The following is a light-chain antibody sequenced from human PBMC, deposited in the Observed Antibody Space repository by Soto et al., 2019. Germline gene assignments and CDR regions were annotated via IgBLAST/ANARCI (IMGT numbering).Light chain of an antibody. CDR2: DVY. Sequence: QSVLTQPASVSGSPGQSIAISCTGVRTDVDGYDYVSWYQQHPGQDPQLIIYDVYNRPSGVSHRFSRSKSGYTASLTISGRQAEDEADYYCMSYTSSTHFDVFGTGIKVTVL. CDR1: RTDVDGYDY. V-gene: IGLV2-14*03. J-gene: IGLJ1*01. CDR3: MSYTSSTHFDV.